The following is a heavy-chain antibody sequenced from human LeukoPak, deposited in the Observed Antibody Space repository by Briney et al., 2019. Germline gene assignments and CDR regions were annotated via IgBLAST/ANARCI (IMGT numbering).Heavy chain of an antibody. CDR1: GFXFSTYE. Sequence: GGSLRLSCAASGFXFSTYEINWVRQAPGKGLEWVSSISSSSSYIYYADSVKGRFTISRDNAKNSLYLQMNSLRAEDTAVYYCARDLFGYVDYWGQGTLVTVSS. J-gene: IGHJ4*02. D-gene: IGHD3-10*01. CDR2: ISSSSSYI. V-gene: IGHV3-21*01. CDR3: ARDLFGYVDY.